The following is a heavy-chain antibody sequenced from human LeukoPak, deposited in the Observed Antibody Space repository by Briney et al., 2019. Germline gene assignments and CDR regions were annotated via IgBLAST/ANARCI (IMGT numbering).Heavy chain of an antibody. CDR2: ISGSGGST. Sequence: GGSLRLSCAASGFTFSSYEMNWVRQAPGKGLEWVSAISGSGGSTYYADSVKGRFTISRDNSKNTLYLQMNSLRAEDTAVYYCAKYEPYYDILTGYSQYYFDYWGQGTLVTVSS. V-gene: IGHV3-23*01. CDR3: AKYEPYYDILTGYSQYYFDY. CDR1: GFTFSSYE. J-gene: IGHJ4*02. D-gene: IGHD3-9*01.